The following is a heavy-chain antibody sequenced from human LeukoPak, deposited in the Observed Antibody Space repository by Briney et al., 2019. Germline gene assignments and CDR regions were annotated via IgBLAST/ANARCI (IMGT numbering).Heavy chain of an antibody. J-gene: IGHJ3*02. CDR3: AVPLGYYGSGSYFPTDAFDI. Sequence: ASVNVSCKAPGYTFTSYYMHWVRQAPGQGLEWMGIINPSGGSTSYAQKFQGRVTMTRDTSTSTVYMELSSLRSEDTAVYYCAVPLGYYGSGSYFPTDAFDIWGQGTMVTVSS. CDR1: GYTFTSYY. CDR2: INPSGGST. V-gene: IGHV1-46*01. D-gene: IGHD3-10*01.